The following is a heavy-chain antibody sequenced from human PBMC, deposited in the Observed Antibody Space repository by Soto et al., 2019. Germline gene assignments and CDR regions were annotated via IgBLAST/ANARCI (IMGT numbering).Heavy chain of an antibody. CDR1: GFTFGDSY. CDR2: ISPGSRYP. D-gene: IGHD2-2*01. CDR3: ARDMVYCSSTSCYRWFDP. V-gene: IGHV3-11*06. Sequence: PGGSLRLSCAGSGFTFGDSYMSWIRQAPGKGLEWLSYISPGSRYPAYADSVKGRFTISRDNAKNSLYLQMNSLRAEDTAVYYCARDMVYCSSTSCYRWFDPWGQGTLVTVSS. J-gene: IGHJ5*02.